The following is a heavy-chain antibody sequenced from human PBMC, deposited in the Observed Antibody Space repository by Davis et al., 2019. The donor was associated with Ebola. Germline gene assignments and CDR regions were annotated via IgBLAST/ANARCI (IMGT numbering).Heavy chain of an antibody. CDR1: GASMTSYY. CDR2: IAYTGNT. CDR3: ARGGLVPAALYL. Sequence: PSETLSLTCTVSGASMTSYYWGWIRQPPGKGLEWIGYIAYTGNTDYNPSLKSRVTISGDTSKKQFSLRLKSVTAADTAVYYCARGGLVPAALYLWGQGTMVTVSS. V-gene: IGHV4-59*01. D-gene: IGHD2-2*01. J-gene: IGHJ3*01.